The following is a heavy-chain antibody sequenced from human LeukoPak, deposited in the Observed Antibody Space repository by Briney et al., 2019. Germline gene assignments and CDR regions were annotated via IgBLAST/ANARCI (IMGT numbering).Heavy chain of an antibody. CDR2: IYYSGST. Sequence: SETLSLTCTVSGDSISSYYWSWIRQPPGKRLEWIGHIYYSGSTNYNPSLKSRVTISVDTSKNQFSLKLSSVTAADTAVYYCASRSSIWSGYQDTLYYFDSWGQGTLVTVSS. CDR1: GDSISSYY. V-gene: IGHV4-59*01. CDR3: ASRSSIWSGYQDTLYYFDS. J-gene: IGHJ4*02. D-gene: IGHD3-3*01.